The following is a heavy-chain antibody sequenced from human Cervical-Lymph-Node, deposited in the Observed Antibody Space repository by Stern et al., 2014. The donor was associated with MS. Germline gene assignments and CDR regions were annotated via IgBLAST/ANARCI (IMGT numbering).Heavy chain of an antibody. CDR2: IDWDDDK. V-gene: IGHV2-70*01. CDR3: ARSATVVSVRDDFDI. J-gene: IGHJ3*02. CDR1: GFSLSTSGMC. D-gene: IGHD4-23*01. Sequence: VTLRESGPALVKPTQTLTLTCTFSGFSLSTSGMCVSWIRQPPGKALEWLALIDWDDDKYYSTSLKTRLTISKDTSKNQVVLTMTNMDPVDTATYYCARSATVVSVRDDFDIWGQGTMVTVSS.